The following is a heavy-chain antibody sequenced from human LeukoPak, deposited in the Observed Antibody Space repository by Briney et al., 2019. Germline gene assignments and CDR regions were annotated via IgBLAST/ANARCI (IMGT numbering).Heavy chain of an antibody. D-gene: IGHD2-2*02. CDR3: ARGPPRKDIVVVPAAIGKGGYYYYGMDV. CDR1: GYTFTGYY. J-gene: IGHJ6*02. Sequence: ASVKVSCKASGYTFTGYYMHWVRQAPGQGLEWMGWINPNSGGTNYAQKFQGRVTMTRDTSISTAYMELSRLRSDDTAVYYRARGPPRKDIVVVPAAIGKGGYYYYGMDVWGQGTTVTVSS. V-gene: IGHV1-2*02. CDR2: INPNSGGT.